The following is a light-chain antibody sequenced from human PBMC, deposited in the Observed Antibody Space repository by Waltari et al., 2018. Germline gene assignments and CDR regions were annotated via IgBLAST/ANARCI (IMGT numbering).Light chain of an antibody. Sequence: DIQMTQSPSTLSASVGARVTISCRASQSVGTWLAWYQQKPGKAPKLLIYMASSLESGVPSRFSGSGSGREFTLTISSLQPDDFATYSCQQYSSFSTFGQGTKVDI. CDR1: QSVGTW. CDR2: MAS. CDR3: QQYSSFST. V-gene: IGKV1-5*03. J-gene: IGKJ2*01.